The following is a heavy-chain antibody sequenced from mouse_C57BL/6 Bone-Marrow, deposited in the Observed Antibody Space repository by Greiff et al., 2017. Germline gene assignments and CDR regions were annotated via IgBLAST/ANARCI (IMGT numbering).Heavy chain of an antibody. CDR2: IHPNSGST. J-gene: IGHJ3*01. V-gene: IGHV1-64*01. CDR1: GYTFTSYW. CDR3: ARNFDDGYYRVPFAY. D-gene: IGHD2-3*01. Sequence: VQLQQPGDELVKPGASVKLSCKASGYTFTSYWMHWVKQRPGQGLEWIGMIHPNSGSTNYNEKFKSKATLTVDKSSSTAYMQLSSLTSEDSAVYYCARNFDDGYYRVPFAYWGQGTLVTVSA.